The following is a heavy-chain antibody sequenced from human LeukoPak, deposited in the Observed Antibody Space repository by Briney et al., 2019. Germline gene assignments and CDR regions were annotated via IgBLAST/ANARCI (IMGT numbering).Heavy chain of an antibody. V-gene: IGHV4-59*01. D-gene: IGHD6-13*01. CDR3: ARDPAAGTFDI. Sequence: PSETLSLTCTVSGGSISNYYWNWIRQPPGKGLEWIGYIYYSGSTNYNPSLKSRVTISVDTSKNQFSLKLSSVTAADTAVYYCARDPAAGTFDIWGQGTMVTVSS. CDR1: GGSISNYY. CDR2: IYYSGST. J-gene: IGHJ3*02.